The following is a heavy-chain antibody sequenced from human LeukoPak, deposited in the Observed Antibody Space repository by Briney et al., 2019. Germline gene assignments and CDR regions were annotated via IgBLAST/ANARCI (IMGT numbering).Heavy chain of an antibody. CDR3: AKDSWGIAAAGTLPRAY. CDR1: GFTFSSYG. Sequence: GGSLRLSCAASGFTFSSYGMHWVRQAPGKGLEWVAFIRYDGSNKYYADSVKGRFTISRDNSKNTLYLQMNSLRAEDTAVYYCAKDSWGIAAAGTLPRAYWGQGTLVTVSS. D-gene: IGHD6-13*01. J-gene: IGHJ4*02. V-gene: IGHV3-30*02. CDR2: IRYDGSNK.